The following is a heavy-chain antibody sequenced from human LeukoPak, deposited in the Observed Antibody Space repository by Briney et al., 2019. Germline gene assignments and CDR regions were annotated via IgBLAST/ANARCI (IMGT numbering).Heavy chain of an antibody. CDR2: IKNKIDGGTP. CDR3: TTVSLQAYYYYAMDV. CDR1: GFTFSNAW. J-gene: IGHJ6*02. Sequence: GGSLRLSCAAPGFTFSNAWMSWVRQAPGKGLEWVGRIKNKIDGGTPDYAAAVQGRFTISRDDSKNTLYLHMNSLKTEDTALYYCTTVSLQAYYYYAMDVWGQGTTVTVSS. V-gene: IGHV3-15*01.